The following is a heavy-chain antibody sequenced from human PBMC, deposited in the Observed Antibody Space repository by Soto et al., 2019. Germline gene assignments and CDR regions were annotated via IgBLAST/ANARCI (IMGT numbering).Heavy chain of an antibody. CDR1: GYTFTSYY. CDR3: ARGTYYYDSSGYTDAFDI. V-gene: IGHV1-46*01. Sequence: ASVKVSCKASGYTFTSYYMHWVRQAPGQGLEWMGIINPSGGSTSYAQKFQGRVTMTRDTSTSTVYMELSSLRSEDAAVYYCARGTYYYDSSGYTDAFDIWGQGTMVTVSS. D-gene: IGHD3-22*01. CDR2: INPSGGST. J-gene: IGHJ3*02.